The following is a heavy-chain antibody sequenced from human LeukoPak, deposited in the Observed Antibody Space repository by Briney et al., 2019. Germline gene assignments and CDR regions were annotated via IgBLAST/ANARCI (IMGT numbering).Heavy chain of an antibody. J-gene: IGHJ4*02. D-gene: IGHD6-13*01. CDR3: ARLMRRRAAAGIDY. Sequence: SETLSLTCTVSGGSISSSSYYWGWIRQPPGKGLEWIGSIYYSGSTYYNPSLKSRVTISVDTSKNQFSLKLSSVTAADTAVHYCARLMRRRAAAGIDYWGQGTLVTVSS. CDR2: IYYSGST. V-gene: IGHV4-39*01. CDR1: GGSISSSSYY.